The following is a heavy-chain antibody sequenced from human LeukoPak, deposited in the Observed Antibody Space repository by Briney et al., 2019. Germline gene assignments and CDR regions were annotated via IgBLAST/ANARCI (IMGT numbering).Heavy chain of an antibody. D-gene: IGHD4-17*01. CDR2: IYYSGST. Sequence: SETLSLTCTVSGGSISSHYWSWIRQPPGKGLEWIGYIYYSGSTNYNPSLKSRVAISVDTSKNQFSLKLSSVTAADTAVYYCARDLTYGDSYFDYWGQGTLVTVSS. V-gene: IGHV4-59*11. CDR1: GGSISSHY. CDR3: ARDLTYGDSYFDY. J-gene: IGHJ4*02.